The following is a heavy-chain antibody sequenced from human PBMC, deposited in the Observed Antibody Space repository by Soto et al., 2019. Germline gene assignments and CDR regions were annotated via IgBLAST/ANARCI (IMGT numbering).Heavy chain of an antibody. V-gene: IGHV3-21*01. CDR1: GFTFSSYS. CDR3: ARQPGYYYGMDV. Sequence: PGGSLRLSCAASGFTFSSYSMNWVRQAPGKGLEWVSSISSSSSYIYYADSVKGRFTISRDNAKNSLYLQMNSLRAEDTAVYYCARQPGYYYGMDVWGQGTTVTVSS. J-gene: IGHJ6*02. CDR2: ISSSSSYI. D-gene: IGHD7-27*01.